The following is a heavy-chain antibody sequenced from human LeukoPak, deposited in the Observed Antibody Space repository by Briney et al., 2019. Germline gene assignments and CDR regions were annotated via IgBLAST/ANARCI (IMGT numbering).Heavy chain of an antibody. CDR2: FDPEDGET. D-gene: IGHD6-19*01. CDR1: GYTPTELS. J-gene: IGHJ5*02. V-gene: IGHV1-24*01. Sequence: SVKVSCEVSGYTPTELSMHWVRQAPGKGLEWMGGFDPEDGETIYAQKFQGRVTMTEDTSTDTAYMELSSLRSEDTAVYYCATGGSGWYDWFDPWGQGTLVTVSS. CDR3: ATGGSGWYDWFDP.